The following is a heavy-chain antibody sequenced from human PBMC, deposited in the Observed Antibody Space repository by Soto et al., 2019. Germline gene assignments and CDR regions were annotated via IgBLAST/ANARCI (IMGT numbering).Heavy chain of an antibody. CDR1: GFTFSSYA. D-gene: IGHD3-16*01. Sequence: PGGSLRLSCAASGFTFSSYAMSWVRQAPGKGLEWVSAISGSGGSTYYADSVKGRFTISRDNSKNTLYLQMNSLRAEDTAVYYCAKERGGRWKGRDDYYGMDVWGQGTTVTVSS. J-gene: IGHJ6*02. CDR3: AKERGGRWKGRDDYYGMDV. CDR2: ISGSGGST. V-gene: IGHV3-23*01.